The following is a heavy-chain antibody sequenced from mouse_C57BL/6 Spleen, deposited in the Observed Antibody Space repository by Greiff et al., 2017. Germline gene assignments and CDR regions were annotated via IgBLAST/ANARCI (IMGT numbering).Heavy chain of an antibody. CDR3: ARGSFYWYFDV. J-gene: IGHJ1*03. CDR2: INYDGSST. Sequence: EVKLMESEGGLVQPGSSMKLSCTASGFTFSDYYMAWVRQVPEKGLEWVANINYDGSSTYYLDSLKSRFIISRDNAKNILYLQMSSLKSEDTATYYCARGSFYWYFDVWGTGTTVTVSS. CDR1: GFTFSDYY. V-gene: IGHV5-16*01.